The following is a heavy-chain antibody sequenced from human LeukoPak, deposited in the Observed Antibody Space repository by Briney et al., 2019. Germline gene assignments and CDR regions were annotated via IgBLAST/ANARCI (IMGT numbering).Heavy chain of an antibody. J-gene: IGHJ4*02. D-gene: IGHD6-13*01. Sequence: PGGSLRLSCAASGFTFSSYAMSWVRQAPGKGLEWVSAISHGGGSTYYADSVKGRFTVSRDNSKNTLYLQMNSLRAEDTAVYYCAKQASSHLEAYFDYWGQGTLVTVSS. V-gene: IGHV3-23*01. CDR1: GFTFSSYA. CDR2: ISHGGGST. CDR3: AKQASSHLEAYFDY.